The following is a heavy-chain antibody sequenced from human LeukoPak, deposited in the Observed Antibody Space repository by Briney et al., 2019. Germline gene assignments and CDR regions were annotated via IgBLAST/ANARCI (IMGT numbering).Heavy chain of an antibody. J-gene: IGHJ4*02. V-gene: IGHV3-23*01. CDR3: VKARMPHCGTDCLEC. Sequence: PGGSLRLSCAASGFTFSNYGMSWVRQAPGRGLEWVSVIRGSGGGTYYADSVKGGFTISRDNSKNTVYLQMNSLRAEDTAVYYCVKARMPHCGTDCLECWGQGTLVTVSS. CDR1: GFTFSNYG. D-gene: IGHD2-21*02. CDR2: IRGSGGGT.